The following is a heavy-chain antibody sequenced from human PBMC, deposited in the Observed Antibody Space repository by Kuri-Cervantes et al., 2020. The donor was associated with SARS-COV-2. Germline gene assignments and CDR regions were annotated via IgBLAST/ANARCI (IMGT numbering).Heavy chain of an antibody. J-gene: IGHJ4*02. CDR1: GFTFSSYS. D-gene: IGHD3-22*01. CDR3: ASPSSGYSGGFDY. V-gene: IGHV3-21*01. Sequence: GGSLRLSCAASGFTFSSYSMNWVRRAPGKGLEWVSSISSSSSYIYYADSVKGRFTISRDNAKNSLYLQMNSLRAEDTAVYYCASPSSGYSGGFDYWGQGTLVTVSS. CDR2: ISSSSSYI.